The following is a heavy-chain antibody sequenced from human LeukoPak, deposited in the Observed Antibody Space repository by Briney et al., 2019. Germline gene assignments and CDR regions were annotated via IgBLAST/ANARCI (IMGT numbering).Heavy chain of an antibody. Sequence: GGSLRLSCAASGFTFSDYYMSWIRQAPGKGLEWVSYISSSGSTIYYADSVKGRFTISRDNAKNSLYLQMNSLRAEDTAVYYCARDQPPNYDFWSEYYMDVWGKGTTVTVSS. V-gene: IGHV3-11*04. CDR1: GFTFSDYY. CDR3: ARDQPPNYDFWSEYYMDV. CDR2: ISSSGSTI. D-gene: IGHD3-3*01. J-gene: IGHJ6*03.